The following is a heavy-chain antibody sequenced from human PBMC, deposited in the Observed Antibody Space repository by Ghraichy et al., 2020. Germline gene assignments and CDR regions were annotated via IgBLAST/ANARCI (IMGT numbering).Heavy chain of an antibody. CDR1: GFPFNNAW. CDR2: IKSKSDGGIT. V-gene: IGHV3-15*01. CDR3: TTGRFYETTQYYAYYGY. D-gene: IGHD3-3*01. J-gene: IGHJ4*02. Sequence: WGSLRLSCAASGFPFNNAWMTWLRQVPGKGLEWVGRIKSKSDGGITDYAAPVRGRFTISRDDSKSTLYLQMDSLKTEDAAVYYCTTGRFYETTQYYAYYGYWGQGTLVSVSS.